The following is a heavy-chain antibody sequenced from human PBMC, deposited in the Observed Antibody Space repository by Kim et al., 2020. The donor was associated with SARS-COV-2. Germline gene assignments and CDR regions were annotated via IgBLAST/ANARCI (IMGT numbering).Heavy chain of an antibody. Sequence: SETLSLTCTVSGGSINNYYWSWIRQPPGKGLEWIGYIYYSGSTNYNPSLKSRVTISVDTSKNQFSLKLSSVTAADTAVYYCARGVSGGSGSYYYNWFDP. V-gene: IGHV4-59*01. CDR2: IYYSGST. D-gene: IGHD3-10*01. CDR3: ARGVSGGSGSYYYNWFDP. CDR1: GGSINNYY. J-gene: IGHJ5*02.